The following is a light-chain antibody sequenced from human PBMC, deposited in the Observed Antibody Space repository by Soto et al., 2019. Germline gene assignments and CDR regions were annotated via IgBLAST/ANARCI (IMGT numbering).Light chain of an antibody. CDR3: QQNYNPPWT. CDR2: AAS. CDR1: QFINKY. V-gene: IGKV1-39*01. J-gene: IGKJ1*01. Sequence: DIQMTQSPSSLSASVGDRFTITCRASQFINKYLSWYQQKPGKVPKLLINAASTLQSGVPSRFNGSRSGTDFSLAISSLQPEDFATYYCQQNYNPPWTFGQGTKVDI.